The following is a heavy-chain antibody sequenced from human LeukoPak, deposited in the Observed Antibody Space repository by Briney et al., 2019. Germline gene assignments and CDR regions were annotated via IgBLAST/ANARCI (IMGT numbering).Heavy chain of an antibody. CDR1: GFTFSSYD. J-gene: IGHJ6*03. D-gene: IGHD6-6*01. CDR2: IGTAGDT. V-gene: IGHV3-13*01. Sequence: GGSLRLSCAASGFTFSSYDMHWVRQATGKGLEWVSAIGTAGDTYYPGSVKGRFTISRENAKNSLYLQMNSLRAGDTAVYYCARGGRSSSRYYYYYMDVWGKGTTVTVSS. CDR3: ARGGRSSSRYYYYYMDV.